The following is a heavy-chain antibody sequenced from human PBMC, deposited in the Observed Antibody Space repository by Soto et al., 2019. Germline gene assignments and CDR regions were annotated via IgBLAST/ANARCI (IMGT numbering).Heavy chain of an antibody. CDR1: GDTFNFYT. CDR3: ATSFGSGSRAFDY. Sequence: QVQLVQSGAEVKKPGSSVKVSCKASGDTFNFYTINWVRQDPGLGLEWMGRFNPILSFSNSALKFQGRVTLTADKSTSTAYMVLSSLRSEDTAIYYCATSFGSGSRAFDYWGQGALVTVSS. D-gene: IGHD3-10*01. J-gene: IGHJ4*02. CDR2: FNPILSFS. V-gene: IGHV1-69*02.